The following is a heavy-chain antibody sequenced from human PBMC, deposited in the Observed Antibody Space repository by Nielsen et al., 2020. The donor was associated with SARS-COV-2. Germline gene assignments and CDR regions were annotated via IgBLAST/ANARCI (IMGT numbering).Heavy chain of an antibody. CDR3: ARVFDPWEVITIFAFDI. D-gene: IGHD3-22*01. V-gene: IGHV4-59*01. CDR2: IYYSGST. J-gene: IGHJ3*02. CDR1: GGSISSYY. Sequence: SETLSLTCTVSGGSISSYYWSWIRQPPGKGLEWIGYIYYSGSTNYNPSLKSRVTISVDTSKNQFSLKLSSVTAADTAVYYCARVFDPWEVITIFAFDIWGQGTMVTVSS.